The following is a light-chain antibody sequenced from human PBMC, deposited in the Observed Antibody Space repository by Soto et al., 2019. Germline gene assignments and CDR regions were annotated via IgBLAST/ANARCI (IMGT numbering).Light chain of an antibody. J-gene: IGKJ1*01. CDR2: GAS. Sequence: EIVLTQSPGTLSLSPGERATLSCRASQSVTATSLAWYQQKPGQAPRLLIYGASSRATGIPDRFSGSGSGTDFTLTISRLEPEDFAVYYCQQYATSPLTFGQGTRVDFK. CDR3: QQYATSPLT. V-gene: IGKV3-20*01. CDR1: QSVTATS.